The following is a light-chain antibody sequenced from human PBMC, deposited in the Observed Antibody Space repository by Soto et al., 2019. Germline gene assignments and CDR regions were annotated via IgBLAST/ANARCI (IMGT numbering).Light chain of an antibody. V-gene: IGKV3-11*01. CDR2: DAS. CDR3: QQRSNWPIT. CDR1: QSVSSY. Sequence: EIVLTQSPATLSLSPGERATLFFSASQSVSSYLAWYQQKPGQAPRLLIYDASNRATGIPARFSGSGSGTDFTLTISSLEPEDFAVYYCQQRSNWPITFGQGTRLENK. J-gene: IGKJ5*01.